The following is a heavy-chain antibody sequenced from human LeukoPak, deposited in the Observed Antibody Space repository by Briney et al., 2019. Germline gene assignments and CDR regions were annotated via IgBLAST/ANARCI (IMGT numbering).Heavy chain of an antibody. D-gene: IGHD5-12*01. CDR3: ARLPVATITWAYYFDY. J-gene: IGHJ4*02. CDR2: ISSSSSYI. V-gene: IGHV3-21*01. CDR1: GFTFSSYG. Sequence: GGSLRLSCAASGFTFSSYGMHWVRQAPGKGLEWVSSISSSSSYIYYADSVKGRFTISRDNAKNSLYLQMNGLRAEDTAVYYCARLPVATITWAYYFDYWGQGTLVTVSS.